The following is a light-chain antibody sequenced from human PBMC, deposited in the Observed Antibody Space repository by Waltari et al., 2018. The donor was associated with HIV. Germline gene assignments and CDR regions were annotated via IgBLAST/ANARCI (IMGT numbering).Light chain of an antibody. CDR2: SNN. V-gene: IGLV1-44*01. J-gene: IGLJ1*01. CDR3: GSWDTSLNVSTYV. Sequence: QQVPGTAPKLLIYSNNQRPSGVPDRFSGSKSGTSASLAISGLKSEDEADYYCGSWDTSLNVSTYVFATGTKVSVL.